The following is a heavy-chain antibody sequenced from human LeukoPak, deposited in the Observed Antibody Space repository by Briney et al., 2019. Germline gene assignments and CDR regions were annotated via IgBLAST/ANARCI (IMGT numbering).Heavy chain of an antibody. CDR2: IYSGGST. D-gene: IGHD3-22*01. Sequence: GGSLRLSCAASGFTVSSNYMSWVRQAPGKGLEWVSVIYSGGSTYYADSVKGRFTISRDNSKNTLYLQMNSLRAEDTVVYYCAREHDSSGYLGYYFDYWGQGTLVTVSS. CDR3: AREHDSSGYLGYYFDY. J-gene: IGHJ4*02. CDR1: GFTVSSNY. V-gene: IGHV3-66*02.